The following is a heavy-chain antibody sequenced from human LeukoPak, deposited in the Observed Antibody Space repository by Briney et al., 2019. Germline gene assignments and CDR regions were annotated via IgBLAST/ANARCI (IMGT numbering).Heavy chain of an antibody. CDR2: FYYSENT. J-gene: IGHJ4*02. CDR1: GGSISSYY. V-gene: IGHV4-59*01. Sequence: SETLSLTCTVSGGSISSYYWSWIRQPPGKGLEWIGYFYYSENTNYNPSLKSRVTMSVDTSKNQLSLKLNSVTAADTAVYSCARGGLVAAGIFDYWAQGTLVTVSS. CDR3: ARGGLVAAGIFDY. D-gene: IGHD6-13*01.